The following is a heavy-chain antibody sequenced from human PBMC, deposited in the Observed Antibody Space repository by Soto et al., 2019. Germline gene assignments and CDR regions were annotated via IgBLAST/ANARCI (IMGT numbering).Heavy chain of an antibody. CDR2: IYYSGST. Sequence: QEELQESGPGLVKPSQTLSLTCTVSGGSISSGGYYWSWIRQHPGKGLEWIGYIYYSGSTYYNPSLKSRVTISVDTSKNQFSLKLSSVTAADTAVYYCARDRVWGSYRYVHYWGQGTLVTVSS. J-gene: IGHJ4*02. V-gene: IGHV4-31*03. D-gene: IGHD3-16*02. CDR1: GGSISSGGYY. CDR3: ARDRVWGSYRYVHY.